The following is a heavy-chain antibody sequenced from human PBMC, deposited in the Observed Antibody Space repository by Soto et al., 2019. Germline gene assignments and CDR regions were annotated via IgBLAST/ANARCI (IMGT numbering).Heavy chain of an antibody. CDR1: GGSLSGYY. D-gene: IGHD2-2*01. CDR2: INQSGST. J-gene: IGHJ6*02. V-gene: IGHV4-34*01. Sequence: SETLSLTCAVYGGSLSGYYWSWIRQPPGKGLEWIGEINQSGSTNYNPSLKSRVTISVDTSKNQFSLKLSSVTAADTAVYYCARGGGVVPAAIHYYYYYGMDVWGQGTTVTVSS. CDR3: ARGGGVVPAAIHYYYYYGMDV.